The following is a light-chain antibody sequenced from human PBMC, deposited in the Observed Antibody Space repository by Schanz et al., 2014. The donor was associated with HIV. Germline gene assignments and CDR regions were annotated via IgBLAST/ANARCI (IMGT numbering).Light chain of an antibody. V-gene: IGKV3-20*01. CDR2: GAS. CDR3: QQYGTLPWT. Sequence: EIVLTQSPGTLSLSPGERATLSCRASQSVSSNYLAWYQQKPGQAPRLLTYGASSRATGIPDRFSGSGSGTDFTLTISRLEPEDFAVYYCQQYGTLPWTFGQGTQVEVK. CDR1: QSVSSNY. J-gene: IGKJ1*01.